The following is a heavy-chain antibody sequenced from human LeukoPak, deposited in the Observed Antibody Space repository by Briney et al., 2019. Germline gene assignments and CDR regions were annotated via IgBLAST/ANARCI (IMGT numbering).Heavy chain of an antibody. CDR1: GGSFSGYY. D-gene: IGHD5-12*01. Sequence: SETLSLTCAVYGGSFSGYYWSWIRQPPGKGLEWIGEINHSGSTNYNPSLKSRVTISVDTSKNQFSLKLSSVTAADTAVYYCARGGRYSGYDCWDYWGQGTLVTVSS. J-gene: IGHJ4*02. CDR2: INHSGST. V-gene: IGHV4-34*01. CDR3: ARGGRYSGYDCWDY.